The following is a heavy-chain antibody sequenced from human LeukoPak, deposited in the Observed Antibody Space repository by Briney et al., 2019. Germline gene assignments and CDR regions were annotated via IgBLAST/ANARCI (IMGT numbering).Heavy chain of an antibody. Sequence: SETLSLTCAVSGGSISSGNWWSWVRQPPGKGLEWIGEIYHSGSTDYNPSLKRRVTISVDKSKNQFSLKLTSVTAADTAVYYCARIGNYYFDYWGQGTLVTVSS. J-gene: IGHJ4*02. CDR2: IYHSGST. CDR1: GGSISSGNW. D-gene: IGHD1-1*01. CDR3: ARIGNYYFDY. V-gene: IGHV4-4*02.